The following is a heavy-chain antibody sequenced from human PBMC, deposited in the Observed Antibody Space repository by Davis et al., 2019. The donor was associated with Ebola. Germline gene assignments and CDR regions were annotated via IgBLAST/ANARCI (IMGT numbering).Heavy chain of an antibody. J-gene: IGHJ4*02. CDR3: ARGWL. V-gene: IGHV4-34*01. CDR2: INHSGST. CDR1: GGSFSGYY. Sequence: PGGSLRLSCAVYGGSFSGYYWSWIRQPPGKGLEWIGEINHSGSTNYNPSLKSRVTISVDTSKNQFSLKLSSVTAADTAVYYCARGWLWGQGTLVTVSS. D-gene: IGHD3-9*01.